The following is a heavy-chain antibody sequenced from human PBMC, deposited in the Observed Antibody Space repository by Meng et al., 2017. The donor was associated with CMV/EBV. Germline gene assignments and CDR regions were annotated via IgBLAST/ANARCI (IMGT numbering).Heavy chain of an antibody. CDR2: IYYSGST. Sequence: GSLRLSCTVSGGSISSYYWSWIRQPPGKGLEWIGYIYYSGSTNYNPSLKSRVTISVDTSKNQFSLKLSSVTAADTAVYYCARVYGDYADNYYYGMDVWGQGTTVTVSS. V-gene: IGHV4-59*01. CDR1: GGSISSYY. CDR3: ARVYGDYADNYYYGMDV. D-gene: IGHD4-17*01. J-gene: IGHJ6*02.